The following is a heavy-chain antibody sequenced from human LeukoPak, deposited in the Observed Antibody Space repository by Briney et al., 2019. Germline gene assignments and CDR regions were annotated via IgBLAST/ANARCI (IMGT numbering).Heavy chain of an antibody. CDR3: ARLSYPNSSGYPDY. D-gene: IGHD3-22*01. J-gene: IGHJ4*02. CDR2: IYYSGST. V-gene: IGHV4-59*08. Sequence: SETLSLTCTVSGGSISSNYWSGSPEPPGKGLGWSGYIYYSGSTNYNPSLKSRVTLSVDTCKRPISLTLSSVTAADTAVYYCARLSYPNSSGYPDYWGQGTLVTVSS. CDR1: GGSISSNY.